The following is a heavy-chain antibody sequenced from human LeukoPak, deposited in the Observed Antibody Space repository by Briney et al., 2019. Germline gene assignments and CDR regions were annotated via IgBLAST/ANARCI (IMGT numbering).Heavy chain of an antibody. J-gene: IGHJ4*02. CDR1: GGSISSYY. Sequence: SETLSLTCTVSGGSISSYYWSWIRQPPGKGLEWIAYIDYSGNTNYNPSLKSRVTISIDTSKNQFSLKLSSVTAADTAVYYCAREGGFYRPLDYSGQGTLVTVSS. CDR2: IDYSGNT. CDR3: AREGGFYRPLDY. D-gene: IGHD3-3*01. V-gene: IGHV4-59*12.